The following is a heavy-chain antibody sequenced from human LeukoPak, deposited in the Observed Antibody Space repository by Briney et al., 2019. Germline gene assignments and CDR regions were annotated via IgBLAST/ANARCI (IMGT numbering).Heavy chain of an antibody. D-gene: IGHD1-26*01. CDR1: GGSLSSYY. V-gene: IGHV4-59*08. Sequence: SETLSLTCTVSGGSLSSYYWTWIRQPPGKGLEWIGYIYSSGNTNYNPSLKGRVTISVDTSKNQFSLKLSSVTAADTAVYYCARAIVGATIKVYDYWGQGTLVTVSS. CDR2: IYSSGNT. J-gene: IGHJ4*02. CDR3: ARAIVGATIKVYDY.